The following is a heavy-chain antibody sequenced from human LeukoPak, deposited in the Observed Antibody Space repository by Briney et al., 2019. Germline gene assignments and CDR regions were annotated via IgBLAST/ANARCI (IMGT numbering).Heavy chain of an antibody. CDR1: GGSISSSSYY. Sequence: SETLSLTCTVSGGSISSSSYYWGWIRQPPGKGLEWIGNIYYGGSTYYNPSLKSRVTISVDTSKNQFSLKLTSVTAADTAVYHCARRGWGTLYYFDYWGQGTLVTVSS. V-gene: IGHV4-39*01. CDR2: IYYGGST. CDR3: ARRGWGTLYYFDY. D-gene: IGHD1-14*01. J-gene: IGHJ4*02.